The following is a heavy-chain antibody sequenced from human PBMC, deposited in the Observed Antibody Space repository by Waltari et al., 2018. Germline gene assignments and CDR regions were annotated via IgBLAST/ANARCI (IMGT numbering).Heavy chain of an antibody. CDR3: ARYSRSSSWYVPGMDV. J-gene: IGHJ6*02. V-gene: IGHV3-21*01. CDR1: GFTFRSYR. D-gene: IGHD6-13*01. CDR2: ICSSSGYI. Sequence: EVQLVESGGGLVKPGGSLRLSCAASGFTFRSYRMNWVRQAPGKALEWVSAICSSSGYIYSGDSVKGRFTISRDNAKNSLYLQMSSRRAEDTAVYYCARYSRSSSWYVPGMDVWGQGTTVTVSS.